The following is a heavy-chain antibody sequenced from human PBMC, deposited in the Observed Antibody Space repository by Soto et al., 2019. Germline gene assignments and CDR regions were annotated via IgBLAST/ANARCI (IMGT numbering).Heavy chain of an antibody. CDR1: GYSFTSYW. CDR3: VREGSGWNSRGSFDF. CDR2: IDPSDSYT. J-gene: IGHJ3*01. V-gene: IGHV5-10-1*01. Sequence: PGESLKISCKGSGYSFTSYWISWVRQMPGKGLEWLGRIDPSDSYTNYSPSFQGHVTISADKSISTAYLQWSSLKASDTAIYYCVREGSGWNSRGSFDFWGRGTMVTVSS. D-gene: IGHD6-19*01.